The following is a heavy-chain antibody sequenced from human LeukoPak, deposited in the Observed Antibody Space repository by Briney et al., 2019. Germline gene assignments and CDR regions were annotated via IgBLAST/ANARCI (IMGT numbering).Heavy chain of an antibody. Sequence: GGSLRLSCAASGFTVSSNYMSWVRQAPGKGLEWVSVIYSGGSTYYADSVKGRFTISRDNSKNTLYLQMNSLRAEDTAVYYCARARRGRWPQLGYWGQGTLVTVSS. CDR3: ARARRGRWPQLGY. CDR2: IYSGGST. D-gene: IGHD5-24*01. V-gene: IGHV3-53*01. CDR1: GFTVSSNY. J-gene: IGHJ4*02.